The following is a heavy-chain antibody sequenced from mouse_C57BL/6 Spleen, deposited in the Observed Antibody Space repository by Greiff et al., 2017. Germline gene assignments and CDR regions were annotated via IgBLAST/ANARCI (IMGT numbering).Heavy chain of an antibody. J-gene: IGHJ4*01. Sequence: QVQLQQPGAELVKPGASVKMSCKASGYTFTSYWITWVKQRPGQGLEWIGDIYPGSGSTNYNEKFKSKATLTVDTSSSTAYMQLSSLTSEDSAVYYCARRGNWDDAMDYWGQGTSVTVSS. CDR2: IYPGSGST. V-gene: IGHV1-55*01. CDR3: ARRGNWDDAMDY. CDR1: GYTFTSYW. D-gene: IGHD4-1*01.